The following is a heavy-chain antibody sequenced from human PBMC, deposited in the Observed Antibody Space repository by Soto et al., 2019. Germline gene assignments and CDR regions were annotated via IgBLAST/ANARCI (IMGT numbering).Heavy chain of an antibody. CDR1: GFTFSTYS. V-gene: IGHV3-21*01. Sequence: GSLRLPCSASGFTFSTYSMNWVRQAPGKGLEWVSSISGSGNYTHYADFLRGRFTISRDNAKTSLYLQMNSLRAEDTAVYYCAREGINNYNEYYFDSWGQGTVVTVS. CDR2: ISGSGNYT. CDR3: AREGINNYNEYYFDS. D-gene: IGHD4-4*01. J-gene: IGHJ4*02.